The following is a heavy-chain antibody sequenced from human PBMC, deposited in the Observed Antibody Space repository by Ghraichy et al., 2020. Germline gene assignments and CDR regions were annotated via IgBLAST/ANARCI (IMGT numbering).Heavy chain of an antibody. Sequence: SGKVSCKASGGTFSSYAISWVRQAPGQGLEWMGGIIPIFGTANYAQKIHGRVTITADESTSTAYMELSSLRSEDTAVYYCARVHAVVAPWAYFDYWGQGTLVTVSS. D-gene: IGHD2-15*01. CDR3: ARVHAVVAPWAYFDY. CDR2: IIPIFGTA. CDR1: GGTFSSYA. J-gene: IGHJ4*02. V-gene: IGHV1-69*13.